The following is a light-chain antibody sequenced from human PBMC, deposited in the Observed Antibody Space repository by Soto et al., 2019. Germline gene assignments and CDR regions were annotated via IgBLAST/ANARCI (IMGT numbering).Light chain of an antibody. CDR2: AAS. CDR3: KKYNSAPFT. CDR1: QGISNY. Sequence: DIQMTQSPSSLSASVGDRVTITCRASQGISNYLAWYQQKPGQVPKLLIYAASTLQSGVPSRFSGSGSGTDFNLTISSRQPEDVATYYCKKYNSAPFTFGPGTKVDIK. V-gene: IGKV1-27*01. J-gene: IGKJ3*01.